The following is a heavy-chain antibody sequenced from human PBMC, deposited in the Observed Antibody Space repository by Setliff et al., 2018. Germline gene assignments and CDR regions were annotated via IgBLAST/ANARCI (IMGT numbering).Heavy chain of an antibody. CDR3: ARDVFDFRTGQGGP. V-gene: IGHV3-20*04. J-gene: IGHJ5*02. CDR2: VEWNGGGT. D-gene: IGHD3-3*01. Sequence: PGGSLRLSCVASGFTFADYGLNWVRQGPGKGLEWVSGVEWNGGGTSYADSVKGRFIISRDSAKNSLYLQMTSLRAEDTSVYYCARDVFDFRTGQGGPWGQGTRVTVSS. CDR1: GFTFADYG.